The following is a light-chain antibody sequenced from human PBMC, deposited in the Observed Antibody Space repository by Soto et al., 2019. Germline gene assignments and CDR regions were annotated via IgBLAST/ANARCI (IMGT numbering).Light chain of an antibody. CDR2: DNS. CDR3: GAWDSSLNVYV. J-gene: IGLJ1*01. V-gene: IGLV1-51*01. CDR1: RSNLGTYY. Sequence: QSVLTQPPSVSAAPGQEIIISCSGSRSNLGTYYVSWYHQLPGTAPKVVIYDNSRRPSGIPDRFSGSKSGTSATLAITGLPTGDEGDYSCGAWDSSLNVYVFGGGTKVTVL.